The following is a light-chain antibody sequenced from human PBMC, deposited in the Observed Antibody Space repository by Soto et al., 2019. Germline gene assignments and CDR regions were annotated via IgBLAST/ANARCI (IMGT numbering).Light chain of an antibody. J-gene: IGLJ2*01. CDR3: AAWDDSLNGS. Sequence: QSVLTQPPSASGTRGQRVTISCSGSSSNIGSNTVNWYQQLPGTAPKLLIYSNNQRPSGVPDRFSGSKSGTSASLAISGLQSEDEADYYCAAWDDSLNGSFGGGTKVTVL. CDR1: SSNIGSNT. CDR2: SNN. V-gene: IGLV1-44*01.